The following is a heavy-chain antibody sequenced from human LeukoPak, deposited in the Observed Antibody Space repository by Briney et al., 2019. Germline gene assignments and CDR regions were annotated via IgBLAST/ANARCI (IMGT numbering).Heavy chain of an antibody. V-gene: IGHV3-66*01. J-gene: IGHJ4*02. Sequence: GGSLRLSCAASGFTVTINSMSWVRQAPGKGLEWVSFISAGDTTYYADSVRGRFTISRDSSKNTLYLQMNSLRAEDTAVYYCAREARLGVEDYWGQGTLVTVSS. CDR2: ISAGDTT. CDR1: GFTVTINS. CDR3: AREARLGVEDY. D-gene: IGHD2-15*01.